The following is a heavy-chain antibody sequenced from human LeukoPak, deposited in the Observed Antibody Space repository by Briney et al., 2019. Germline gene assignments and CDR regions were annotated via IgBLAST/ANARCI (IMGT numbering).Heavy chain of an antibody. CDR2: INSDGSST. Sequence: GGSLRLSCAASGFTFSSYEMNWVRQAPGKGLVWVSRINSDGSSTSYADSVKGRFTISRDNAKNTLYLQMNSLRAEDAAVYYCARSSTPGTDAFDIWGQGTMVTVSS. D-gene: IGHD6-13*01. CDR1: GFTFSSYE. V-gene: IGHV3-74*01. CDR3: ARSSTPGTDAFDI. J-gene: IGHJ3*02.